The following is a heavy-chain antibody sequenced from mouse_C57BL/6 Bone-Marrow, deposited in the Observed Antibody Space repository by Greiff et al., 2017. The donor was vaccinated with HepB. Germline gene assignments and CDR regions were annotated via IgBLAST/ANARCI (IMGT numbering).Heavy chain of an antibody. Sequence: VHVKQSGAELVRPGASVKLSCTASGFNIKDYYMHWVKQRPEQGLEWIGRIDPEDGDTEYAPKFQGKATMTADTSSNTAYLQRSSLTSEDTAVYYCTVYGNHWYFDVWGTGTTVTVSS. CDR2: IDPEDGDT. D-gene: IGHD2-1*01. CDR1: GFNIKDYY. J-gene: IGHJ1*03. CDR3: TVYGNHWYFDV. V-gene: IGHV14-1*01.